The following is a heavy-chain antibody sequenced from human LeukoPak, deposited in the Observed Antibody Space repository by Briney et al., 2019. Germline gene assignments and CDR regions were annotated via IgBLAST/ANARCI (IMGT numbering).Heavy chain of an antibody. V-gene: IGHV4-59*01. Sequence: PSETLSLTCTVSGGSISSYYWSWIRQPPGKGLEWIGYIYYSGSTNYNPSLKSRVTISVDTSKNQFSLKLSSVTAADTAVYYCARGRNYYDNGIRVLYFDYWGQGTLVTVSS. D-gene: IGHD3-22*01. CDR2: IYYSGST. CDR3: ARGRNYYDNGIRVLYFDY. CDR1: GGSISSYY. J-gene: IGHJ4*02.